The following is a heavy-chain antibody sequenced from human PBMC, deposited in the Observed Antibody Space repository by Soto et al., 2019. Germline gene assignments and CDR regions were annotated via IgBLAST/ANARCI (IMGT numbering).Heavy chain of an antibody. D-gene: IGHD3-3*01. CDR3: ARERFENYYGMDV. CDR1: GGSISSSNW. CDR2: IYHSGST. J-gene: IGHJ6*02. Sequence: KPSETLSLTCAVSGGSISSSNWWSWVRQPPGKGLEWIGEIYHSGSTNYNPSLKSRVTISVDKSKNQFSLKLSSVTAADTAVYYCARERFENYYGMDVWGQGTTVTVSS. V-gene: IGHV4-4*02.